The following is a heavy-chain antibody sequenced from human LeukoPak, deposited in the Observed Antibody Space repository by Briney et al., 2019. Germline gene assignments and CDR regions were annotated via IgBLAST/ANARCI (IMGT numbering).Heavy chain of an antibody. J-gene: IGHJ6*04. V-gene: IGHV4-34*01. Sequence: SETLSLTCAVYGGSFSGYYWSWIRQPPGKGLEWIGEIHHSGSTNYNPSLKSRVTISVDTSKNQFSLKLSSVTAADTAVYYCARDKGLDVWGKGTTVTISS. CDR2: IHHSGST. CDR1: GGSFSGYY. CDR3: ARDKGLDV.